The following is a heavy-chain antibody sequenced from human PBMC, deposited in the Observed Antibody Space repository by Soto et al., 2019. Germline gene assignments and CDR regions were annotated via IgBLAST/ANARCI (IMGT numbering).Heavy chain of an antibody. D-gene: IGHD7-27*01. CDR1: GFTFSDHY. CDR3: TRGRTGGYWYFDL. J-gene: IGHJ2*01. V-gene: IGHV3-72*01. CDR2: TRNKGNSYTT. Sequence: PGGSLRLSCAASGFTFSDHYMAWVRQAPGKGLEWVGRTRNKGNSYTTEYAASVTGRFTISRDDSKNSLYLQMNSLKTEDTAVYYCTRGRTGGYWYFDLWGRGTLVTVSS.